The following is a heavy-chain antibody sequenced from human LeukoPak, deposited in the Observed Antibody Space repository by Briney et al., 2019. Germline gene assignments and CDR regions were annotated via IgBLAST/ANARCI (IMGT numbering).Heavy chain of an antibody. V-gene: IGHV3-23*01. CDR3: AKKGAVAVSLDYFDY. J-gene: IGHJ4*02. D-gene: IGHD6-19*01. Sequence: PGRSLRLSCAASGFTFSSYGMSWVRQAPGKGLEWVSGIGGSGSSTYYTDSVKGRFTISRDNAKNTLYLQMNSLRVVDTAVYYCAKKGAVAVSLDYFDYWGQGTLVTVSS. CDR1: GFTFSSYG. CDR2: IGGSGSST.